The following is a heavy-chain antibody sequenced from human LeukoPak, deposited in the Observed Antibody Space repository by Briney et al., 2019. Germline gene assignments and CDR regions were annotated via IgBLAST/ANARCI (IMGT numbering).Heavy chain of an antibody. CDR3: ARGQQLWLHTPRLVGGYYMDV. J-gene: IGHJ6*03. V-gene: IGHV4-59*01. CDR2: VYYIGST. CDR1: GPSISSYY. Sequence: SETLSLTCTVSGPSISSYYWSWIRLPPRKGLEWIVYVYYIGSTNYNPPRKSRFPIPVDTSNNQLSLKLRSVTAADTAVYYRARGQQLWLHTPRLVGGYYMDVWGKGTTVTISS. D-gene: IGHD5-18*01.